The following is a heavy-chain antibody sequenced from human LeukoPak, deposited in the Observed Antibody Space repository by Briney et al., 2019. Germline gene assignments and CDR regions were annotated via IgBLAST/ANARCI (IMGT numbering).Heavy chain of an antibody. V-gene: IGHV1-69*13. Sequence: SVQVSCKASARTFSSYAISWVRPAPGQGLEWMGGLIHIFGKANYAQKFQGRVTITADESTSTAYMELSSLRSEDTAVYYCARDPYYYDSSGYPKETYFDYWGQGTLVTVSS. J-gene: IGHJ4*02. CDR2: LIHIFGKA. D-gene: IGHD3-22*01. CDR3: ARDPYYYDSSGYPKETYFDY. CDR1: ARTFSSYA.